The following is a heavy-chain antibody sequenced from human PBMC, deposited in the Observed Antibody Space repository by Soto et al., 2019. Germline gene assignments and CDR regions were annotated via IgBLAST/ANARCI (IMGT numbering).Heavy chain of an antibody. CDR3: ARWDDYGDYGWFDP. CDR2: IKQDGSEK. D-gene: IGHD4-17*01. V-gene: IGHV3-7*01. CDR1: GFTFSSYW. Sequence: EVQLVESGGGLVQPGGSLRLSCAASGFTFSSYWMSWVRQAPGKGLEWVANIKQDGSEKYYVDSVKGRFTISRDNAKNSLYLQMNSLRAEDTAVYYCARWDDYGDYGWFDPWGQGTLVTVSS. J-gene: IGHJ5*02.